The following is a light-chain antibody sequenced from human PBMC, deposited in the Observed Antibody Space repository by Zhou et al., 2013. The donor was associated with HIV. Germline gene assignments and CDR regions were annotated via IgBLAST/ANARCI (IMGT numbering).Light chain of an antibody. Sequence: DIQMTQSPSTLSASVGDRVTIACRASQSISNWLAWYKQRPGKAPKLLIYKASTLESGAPLRFSGSRSGTDFSLTISSLQPDDSANYYCQQYNTNPISFGQGTRLEI. CDR1: QSISNW. CDR3: QQYNTNPIS. CDR2: KAS. V-gene: IGKV1-5*03. J-gene: IGKJ5*01.